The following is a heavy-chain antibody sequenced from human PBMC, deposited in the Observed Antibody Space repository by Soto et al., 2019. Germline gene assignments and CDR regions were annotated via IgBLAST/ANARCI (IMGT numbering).Heavy chain of an antibody. D-gene: IGHD6-13*01. CDR3: ARGGYSRSWPLYFQH. Sequence: GASVKVSCKASGGTFSSYAISWVRLAPGQGLEWLGGIIPIFGTANYAQKFQGRVTITADKSTSTAYMELSSLRSEDTAVYYCARGGYSRSWPLYFQHWGQGTLVTVSS. J-gene: IGHJ1*01. V-gene: IGHV1-69*06. CDR1: GGTFSSYA. CDR2: IIPIFGTA.